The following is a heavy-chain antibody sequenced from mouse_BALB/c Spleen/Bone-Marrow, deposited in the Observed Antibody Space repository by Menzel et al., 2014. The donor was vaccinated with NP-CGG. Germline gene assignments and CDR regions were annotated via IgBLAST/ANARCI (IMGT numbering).Heavy chain of an antibody. V-gene: IGHV7-3*02. J-gene: IGHJ1*01. CDR3: ARDENVGIYWYFDV. Sequence: EVNVVESGGGSVQPGGSLRLSCATSGFTFTDYYMSWVRPPPGKALEWLGFIRNKAKGYTTDYSASVKGRFTISRDNSQRILYLQMNTLRAEDSATYYCARDENVGIYWYFDVWGAGTTVIVSS. CDR2: IRNKAKGYTT. CDR1: GFTFTDYY.